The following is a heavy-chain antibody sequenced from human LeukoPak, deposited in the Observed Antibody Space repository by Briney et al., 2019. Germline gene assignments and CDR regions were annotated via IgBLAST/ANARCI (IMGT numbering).Heavy chain of an antibody. V-gene: IGHV4-59*01. CDR2: IYYSGST. J-gene: IGHJ3*02. D-gene: IGHD1-1*01. CDR3: ARDLGATTSNAFDN. Sequence: PSETLSLTCTVSGGSISSYYWSWIRQPPVKGLEWIGYIYYSGSTNYNPSLKGRVTISVDTSKNQFSLKLSSVTAADTAVYYCARDLGATTSNAFDNWGQGTMVTVSS. CDR1: GGSISSYY.